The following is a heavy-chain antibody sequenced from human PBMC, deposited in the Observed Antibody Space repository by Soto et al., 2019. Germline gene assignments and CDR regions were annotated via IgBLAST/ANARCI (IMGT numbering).Heavy chain of an antibody. V-gene: IGHV1-69*13. J-gene: IGHJ4*02. D-gene: IGHD3-3*01. CDR3: ARAPLRCLQWSTHFED. CDR1: GGTFSRYA. CDR2: IIPIFGTA. Sequence: SVKVSCKASGGTFSRYAISWVLQAPGQGLEWMGGIIPIFGTANYAQKFQGRVTITADESTSTAYMELSSLRSEDTAVYYCARAPLRCLQWSTHFEDWGQGTLASVAS.